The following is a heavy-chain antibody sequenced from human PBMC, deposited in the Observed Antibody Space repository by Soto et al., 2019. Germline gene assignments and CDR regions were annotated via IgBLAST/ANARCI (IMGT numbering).Heavy chain of an antibody. CDR2: ISAYSGKT. V-gene: IGHV1-18*01. CDR1: GYTCTHYG. CDR3: ARDPYLGDHQY. D-gene: IGHD7-27*01. J-gene: IGHJ4*02. Sequence: QVQLVQSGAEVRKPGASVKVSCKTSGYTCTHYGISWVRQAPGQGLEWVGWISAYSGKTHYAQKVQGKGPMTTDPSTSPASLEVRSLRSDDTAVYFCARDPYLGDHQYWGQGTLVTVSS.